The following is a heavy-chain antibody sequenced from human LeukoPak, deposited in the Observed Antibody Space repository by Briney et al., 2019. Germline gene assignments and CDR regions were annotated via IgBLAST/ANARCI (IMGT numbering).Heavy chain of an antibody. Sequence: EASVKVSCKASGYTFTGYYMNWVRQAPGQGLEWMGWINPNSGGTNYAQKFQRRVTMTGDTSISTAYMELCSLRSDDTAVYYCASRKQQLVRSGHSFDYWGQGTLVTVSS. V-gene: IGHV1-2*02. CDR3: ASRKQQLVRSGHSFDY. CDR1: GYTFTGYY. D-gene: IGHD6-13*01. CDR2: INPNSGGT. J-gene: IGHJ4*02.